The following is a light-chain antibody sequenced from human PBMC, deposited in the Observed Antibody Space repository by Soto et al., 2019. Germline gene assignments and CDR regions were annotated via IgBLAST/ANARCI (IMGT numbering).Light chain of an antibody. CDR3: QQHISYPRT. J-gene: IGKJ1*01. Sequence: DIQMTQSPSTLPASVGDRVIITCRASQGLTNALVWYQQKPVKAPNLLIYKASSLASGVPLRFSGSGSGTEFTLTISSRQPEDFATYYCQQHISYPRTFGQGTKVEIK. CDR2: KAS. CDR1: QGLTNA. V-gene: IGKV1-5*03.